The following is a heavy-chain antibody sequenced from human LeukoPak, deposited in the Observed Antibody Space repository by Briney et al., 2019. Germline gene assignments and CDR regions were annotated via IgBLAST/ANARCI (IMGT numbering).Heavy chain of an antibody. V-gene: IGHV1-18*01. CDR1: GYTFTSYG. CDR3: ARVWSSSGSYYGDAFDI. CDR2: ISAYNGNT. J-gene: IGHJ3*02. D-gene: IGHD1-26*01. Sequence: ASVKVSCKASGYTFTSYGISWVRQAPGQGLEWMGWISAYNGNTNYAQKLQGRVTMTTDTSTSTAYMELRSLRSDDTAVYYCARVWSSSGSYYGDAFDIWGQGTMVTVSS.